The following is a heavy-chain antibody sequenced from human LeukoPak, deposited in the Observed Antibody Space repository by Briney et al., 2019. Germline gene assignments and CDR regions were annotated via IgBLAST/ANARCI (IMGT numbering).Heavy chain of an antibody. Sequence: SETLSPTCAVYGGSFSGYYWSWIRQPPGKGLEWLGEINHSGSTNYNPSLKSRVTISVDTSKNQFSLKLSSVTAADTAVYYCARLRIVVVPAANYYYYYGMDVWGQGTTVTVSS. D-gene: IGHD2-2*01. V-gene: IGHV4-34*01. J-gene: IGHJ6*02. CDR2: INHSGST. CDR3: ARLRIVVVPAANYYYYYGMDV. CDR1: GGSFSGYY.